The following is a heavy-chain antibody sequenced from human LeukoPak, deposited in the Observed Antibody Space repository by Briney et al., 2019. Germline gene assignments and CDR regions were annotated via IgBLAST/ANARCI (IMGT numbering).Heavy chain of an antibody. V-gene: IGHV1-69*02. CDR3: ARAYSSGYHFDY. CDR2: IIPILGIA. J-gene: IGHJ4*02. D-gene: IGHD3-22*01. CDR1: GGAFSSYT. Sequence: SVKVSCKASGGAFSSYTIRWVRQAPGQGLEWVGRIIPILGIANYAQKFQGRVTITADKSTSTAYMELSSLRSEDTAVYYCARAYSSGYHFDYWGQGTLVTVSS.